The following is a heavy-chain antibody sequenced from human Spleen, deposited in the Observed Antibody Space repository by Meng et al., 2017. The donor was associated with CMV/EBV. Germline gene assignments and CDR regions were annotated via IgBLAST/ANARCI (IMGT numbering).Heavy chain of an antibody. CDR3: ARAPTSGWYINF. J-gene: IGHJ4*02. D-gene: IGHD6-19*01. CDR1: GGSFSGYY. Sequence: LSLTCAVYGGSFSGYYWNWIRQSPGKGLEWIGEINHSGSANYNPSFKSRVTISVDMSKSQLSLNLNSVTAADTAVYYCARAPTSGWYINFWGQGTLVT. V-gene: IGHV4-34*01. CDR2: INHSGSA.